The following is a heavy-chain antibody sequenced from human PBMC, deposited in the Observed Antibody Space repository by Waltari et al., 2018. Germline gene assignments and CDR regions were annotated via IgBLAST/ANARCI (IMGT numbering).Heavy chain of an antibody. CDR3: ARVGGYHYYYMDV. CDR2: ITTSDRSI. Sequence: EVQLVESGGGLVQPGGSLRVSCVASGFTFGSYEMNWVRQAPGKGLEWVSYITTSDRSIYYADSVKGRFHISRDNAKNSLYLQMNSLRAEDTAVYYCARVGGYHYYYMDVWGKGTTVTVSS. V-gene: IGHV3-48*03. D-gene: IGHD3-16*01. CDR1: GFTFGSYE. J-gene: IGHJ6*03.